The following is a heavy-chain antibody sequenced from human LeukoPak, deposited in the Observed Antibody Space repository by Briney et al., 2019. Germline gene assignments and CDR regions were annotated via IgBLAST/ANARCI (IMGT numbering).Heavy chain of an antibody. Sequence: GGSLRLSCAASGFTFSSYGMHWVRQAPGKGLEWVANIKEDGNEKYYVDSVKGRFTISRDNAKNSLYLQMNSLRAEDTAVYYCARHRSGDFDYWGQGTLVTVSS. CDR3: ARHRSGDFDY. D-gene: IGHD3-22*01. J-gene: IGHJ4*02. V-gene: IGHV3-7*01. CDR2: IKEDGNEK. CDR1: GFTFSSYG.